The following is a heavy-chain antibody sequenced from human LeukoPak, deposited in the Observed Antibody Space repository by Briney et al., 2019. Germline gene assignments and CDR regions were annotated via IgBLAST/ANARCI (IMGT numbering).Heavy chain of an antibody. CDR1: GFTFSSYA. J-gene: IGHJ4*02. CDR3: ATLPVRYSSGWYYFDY. CDR2: ISGSGGST. D-gene: IGHD6-19*01. V-gene: IGHV3-23*01. Sequence: PGGSLRLSCAASGFTFSSYAMSWVRQAPGKGLEWVSAISGSGGSTYYADSVKGRFTISRDNSKNTLYLQMNSLGAEDTAVYYCATLPVRYSSGWYYFDYWGQGTLVTVSS.